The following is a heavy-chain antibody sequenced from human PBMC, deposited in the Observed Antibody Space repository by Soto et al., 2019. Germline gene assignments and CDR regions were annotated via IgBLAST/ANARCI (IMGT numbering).Heavy chain of an antibody. CDR3: ARKVKGVTSFDY. CDR1: GFTALSYA. J-gene: IGHJ4*02. D-gene: IGHD3-10*01. CDR2: LNGGVDGT. Sequence: QVRLIQSGPEMMQPGASVRVSCTASGFTALSYAFHWVRQAPGQGPEWLGWLNGGVDGTSYSQRLQGRVTISRDTSTNTVYLEVKSLTSEDTAVYYCARKVKGVTSFDYWGQGTLVTVSS. V-gene: IGHV1-3*01.